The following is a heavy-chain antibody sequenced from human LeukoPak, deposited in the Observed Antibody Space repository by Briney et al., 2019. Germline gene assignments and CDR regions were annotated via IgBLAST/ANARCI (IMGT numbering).Heavy chain of an antibody. Sequence: GGSLRLSCAASGFTFNNYWMSWVRQAPGKGLEWVANIKEDGSRKYYVDSVKGRFTISRDNAKKSLFLQMDSLRAEDTAVYYCARDGVTSSVVYWGQGTLVTVSS. CDR3: ARDGVTSSVVY. J-gene: IGHJ4*02. CDR2: IKEDGSRK. CDR1: GFTFNNYW. V-gene: IGHV3-7*01. D-gene: IGHD2-21*02.